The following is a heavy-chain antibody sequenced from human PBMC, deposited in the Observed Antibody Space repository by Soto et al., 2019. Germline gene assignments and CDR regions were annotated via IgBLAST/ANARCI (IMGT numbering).Heavy chain of an antibody. CDR1: GFTFSSYA. V-gene: IGHV3-23*01. Sequence: PGGSLRLSCAASGFTFSSYAMSWVRQAPGKGLEWVSAISGSGGSTYYADSVKGRFTISRDNAKNSLYLQMNSLRAEDTAVYYCARDSPDNDSGSPRFNYWGQGTLVTVSS. D-gene: IGHD1-26*01. J-gene: IGHJ4*02. CDR3: ARDSPDNDSGSPRFNY. CDR2: ISGSGGST.